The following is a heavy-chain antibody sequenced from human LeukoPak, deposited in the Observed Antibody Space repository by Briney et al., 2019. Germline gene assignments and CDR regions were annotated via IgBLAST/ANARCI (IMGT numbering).Heavy chain of an antibody. CDR1: GGSFSGYY. J-gene: IGHJ4*02. CDR3: ARGRGNTIPWS. D-gene: IGHD3-3*01. CDR2: INHSGST. V-gene: IGHV4-34*01. Sequence: SETLSLTCAVYGGSFSGYYWSWIRQPPGKGLEWIGEINHSGSTNYNPSLKSRVTISVDTSNNQCSLKLSSVTAADTAVYYCARGRGNTIPWSWGQGTLVTVSS.